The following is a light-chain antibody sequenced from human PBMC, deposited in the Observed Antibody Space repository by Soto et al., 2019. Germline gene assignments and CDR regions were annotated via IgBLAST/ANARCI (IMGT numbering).Light chain of an antibody. CDR3: CSYAGSSTSYV. CDR2: EGS. V-gene: IGLV2-23*01. J-gene: IGLJ1*01. Sequence: QSLLTHPASLSGSPGQSITISCTGTSSDVGSYNLVSWYQQHPGKAPKLMIYEGSKRPSGVSNRFSGSKSGNTASLTISGLQAEDEADYYCCSYAGSSTSYVFGTGTKVTVL. CDR1: SSDVGSYNL.